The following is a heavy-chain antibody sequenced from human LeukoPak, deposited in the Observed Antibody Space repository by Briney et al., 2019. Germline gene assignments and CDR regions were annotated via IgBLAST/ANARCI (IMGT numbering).Heavy chain of an antibody. CDR3: AKDFLTYYYGSGDFD. J-gene: IGHJ4*02. V-gene: IGHV3-23*01. CDR2: ISGSGGST. D-gene: IGHD3-10*01. CDR1: GFTFSSYA. Sequence: GSLRLPCAASGFTFSSYAMSWVRQAPGKGLEWVSAISGSGGSTYYADSVKGRFTISRDNSKNTLYLQMNSLRAEDTAVYYCAKDFLTYYYGSGDFDWGQGTLVTVSS.